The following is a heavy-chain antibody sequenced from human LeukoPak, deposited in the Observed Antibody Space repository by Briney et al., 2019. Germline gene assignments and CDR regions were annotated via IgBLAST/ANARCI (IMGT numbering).Heavy chain of an antibody. V-gene: IGHV4-59*02. CDR3: ARESGTYGYDH. CDR1: GGSVSSSY. D-gene: IGHD5-24*01. Sequence: SETLSLTCTVSGGSVSSSYWSWIRQFPGNKLEWIGYIYYSGTTHYNPSLKSRVTISADTSKSQISLKLTSVTAADTAVYYCARESGTYGYDHWGQGTLVTVSS. CDR2: IYYSGTT. J-gene: IGHJ4*02.